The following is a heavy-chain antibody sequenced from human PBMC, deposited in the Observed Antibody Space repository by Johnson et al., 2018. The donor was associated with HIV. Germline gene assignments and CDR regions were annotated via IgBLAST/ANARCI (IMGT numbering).Heavy chain of an antibody. CDR3: ARDVYAGAHEN. CDR2: IRQAGHEI. CDR1: RSSFSTYW. V-gene: IGHV3-7*05. J-gene: IGHJ3*01. Sequence: MQLVVSGGGLVQPGGSLKLSCAASRSSFSTYWMAWVRQAPGKRLEWLTNIRQAGHEINYADSVKGRFTISRDNAKNSLYLQMNSLRAEDTAVYYCARDVYAGAHENWGQGTRVTVSS. D-gene: IGHD5/OR15-5a*01.